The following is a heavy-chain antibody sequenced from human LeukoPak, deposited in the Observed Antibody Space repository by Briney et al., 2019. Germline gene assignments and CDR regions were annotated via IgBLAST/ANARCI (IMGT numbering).Heavy chain of an antibody. D-gene: IGHD2-15*01. CDR2: INHSGST. CDR3: AGGYCSGGSCYDWFDP. V-gene: IGHV4-34*01. CDR1: GGSFSGYY. J-gene: IGHJ5*02. Sequence: PSETLSLTCAVYGGSFSGYYWSCIRQPPGKGLEWIGEINHSGSTNYNPSLKSRVTISVDTSKNQFSLKLSSVTAADTAVYYCAGGYCSGGSCYDWFDPWGQGTLVTVSS.